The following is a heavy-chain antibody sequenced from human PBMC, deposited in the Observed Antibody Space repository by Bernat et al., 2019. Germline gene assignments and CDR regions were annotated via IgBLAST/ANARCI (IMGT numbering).Heavy chain of an antibody. D-gene: IGHD3-9*01. CDR2: ISGNGIDT. CDR3: VRDVLRYSLYYYYMDV. CDR1: GFTFSNHA. Sequence: EVQLMESGGGLVQPGGSLRLSCAASGFTFSNHAMNWVRQAPGKGLEWVSGISGNGIDTYYADSVKGRFTSSRDNSKNTMYLQLNSLRAEDTAVYYCVRDVLRYSLYYYYMDVWGKGTTVTVSS. J-gene: IGHJ6*03. V-gene: IGHV3-23*01.